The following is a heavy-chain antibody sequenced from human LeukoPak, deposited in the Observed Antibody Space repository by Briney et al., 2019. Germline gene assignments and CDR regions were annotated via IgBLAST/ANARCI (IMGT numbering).Heavy chain of an antibody. CDR2: IYYSGST. CDR1: GGSISSSSSY. Sequence: SETLSLTCTVSGGSISSSSSYWGWIRQPPGKGLEWIGSIYYSGSTYYNPSLKSRVTISVDTSKNQFSLKLSSVTAADTAVYYCARHGPTGIVLRFLEWLLGYFDYWGQGTLVTVSS. D-gene: IGHD3-3*01. V-gene: IGHV4-39*01. CDR3: ARHGPTGIVLRFLEWLLGYFDY. J-gene: IGHJ4*02.